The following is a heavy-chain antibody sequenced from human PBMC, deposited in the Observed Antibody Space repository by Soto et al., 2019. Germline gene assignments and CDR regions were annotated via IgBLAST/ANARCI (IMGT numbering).Heavy chain of an antibody. CDR3: AKYGGLRFLEWLDY. D-gene: IGHD3-3*01. Sequence: GGSLRLSCAASGFTFSSYAMSWVRQAPGKGLEWVSAISGSGGSTYYADSVKGRFTISRDNSKYTLYLQMNSLRAEDTAVYYCAKYGGLRFLEWLDYWGQGTLVTVS. V-gene: IGHV3-23*01. CDR2: ISGSGGST. J-gene: IGHJ4*02. CDR1: GFTFSSYA.